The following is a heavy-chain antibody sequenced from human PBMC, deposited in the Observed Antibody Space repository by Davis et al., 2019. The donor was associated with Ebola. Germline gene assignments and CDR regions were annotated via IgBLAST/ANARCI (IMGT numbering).Heavy chain of an antibody. V-gene: IGHV4-59*08. CDR1: GGSISPYY. CDR3: ARRRITMVRGVIITADAFDI. CDR2: IYYSGST. J-gene: IGHJ3*02. D-gene: IGHD3-10*01. Sequence: MPSETLSLTCSVSGGSISPYYWSWIRQPPGKGLEWIGYIYYSGSTNYNPSLKSRVTISVDTSKNQFSLKLSSVTAADTAVYYCARRRITMVRGVIITADAFDIWGQGTMVTVSS.